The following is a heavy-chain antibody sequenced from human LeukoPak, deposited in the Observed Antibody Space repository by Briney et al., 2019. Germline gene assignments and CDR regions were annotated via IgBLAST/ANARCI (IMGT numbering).Heavy chain of an antibody. CDR3: ARGTSMVRGVTQRNPFDY. Sequence: PSETLSLTCTVSGGSISSYYWSWIRQPAGKGLEWIGRIYTSGSTNYNPSLKSRVTMSVDTSKNQFSLKLSSVTAADTAVYYCARGTSMVRGVTQRNPFDYWGQGTLVTVSS. J-gene: IGHJ4*02. V-gene: IGHV4-4*07. CDR2: IYTSGST. CDR1: GGSISSYY. D-gene: IGHD3-10*01.